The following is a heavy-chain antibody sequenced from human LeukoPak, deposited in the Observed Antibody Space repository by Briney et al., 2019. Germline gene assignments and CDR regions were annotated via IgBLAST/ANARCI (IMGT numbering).Heavy chain of an antibody. CDR1: GGSISSYY. CDR2: IYYSGST. D-gene: IGHD1-7*01. Sequence: SETLSLTCTVSGGSISSYYWSWIRQPPGKGLEWIGYIYYSGSTNYNPSLKSRVTISVDTSKNQFSLKLSSVTAADTAVYYCARGITGTIPNFQHWGQGTLVTVSS. CDR3: ARGITGTIPNFQH. J-gene: IGHJ1*01. V-gene: IGHV4-59*01.